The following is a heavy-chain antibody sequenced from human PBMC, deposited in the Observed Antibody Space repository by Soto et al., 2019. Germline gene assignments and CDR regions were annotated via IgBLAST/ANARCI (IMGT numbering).Heavy chain of an antibody. D-gene: IGHD6-25*01. J-gene: IGHJ4*02. CDR1: GFAFSDYA. Sequence: QVQLVESGGGVVQPGRSLRLSCAASGFAFSDYAIHWVRQAPGKGLAWVAAISYDGRTTDYPDSVKGRFTISRDNSRDTLFLQISSLRIEDTAVYYCATTSGYRVETATGRRSDFDDWGQGVMVSGSS. V-gene: IGHV3-30*04. CDR2: ISYDGRTT. CDR3: ATTSGYRVETATGRRSDFDD.